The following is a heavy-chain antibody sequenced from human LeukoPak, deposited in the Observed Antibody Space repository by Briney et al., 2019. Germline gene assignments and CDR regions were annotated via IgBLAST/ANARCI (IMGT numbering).Heavy chain of an antibody. CDR2: INHSGST. CDR3: ARARITMVRGVDFDY. D-gene: IGHD3-10*01. CDR1: GGSFSGYY. J-gene: IGHJ4*02. V-gene: IGHV4-34*01. Sequence: PSETLSLTCAVYGGSFSGYYWSWIRQPPGKGLEWIGEINHSGSTNYNPSLKSRVTISVDTSKNQFSLKLSPVTAADTAVYYCARARITMVRGVDFDYWGQGTLVTVSS.